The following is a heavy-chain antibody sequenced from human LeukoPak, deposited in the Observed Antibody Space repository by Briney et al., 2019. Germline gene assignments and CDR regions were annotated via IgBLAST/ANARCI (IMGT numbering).Heavy chain of an antibody. D-gene: IGHD3-9*01. Sequence: PSETLSLTCTVSGGSISSYYWSWIRQPAGKGLEWIGRIYTSGSTNYNPSLKSRVTMSVDTSKNQFSLKLSSVTAADTAVYYCARVNVGDYDILTGYYMGDWFDPWGQGTLVTVSS. CDR1: GGSISSYY. J-gene: IGHJ5*02. CDR3: ARVNVGDYDILTGYYMGDWFDP. V-gene: IGHV4-4*07. CDR2: IYTSGST.